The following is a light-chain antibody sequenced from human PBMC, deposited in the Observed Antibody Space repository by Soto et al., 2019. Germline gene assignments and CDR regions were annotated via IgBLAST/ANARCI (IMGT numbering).Light chain of an antibody. Sequence: QSALTQPASVSGYPGQSITISCTGRSSDVSGYNYVSWYQQHPGKAPKFMIYEVSRRPSGVSNRFSGSKSGNTASLTVSGLQAEDEADYYCSSYTTSNTYVFGTGTKVTVL. J-gene: IGLJ1*01. CDR1: SSDVSGYNY. CDR2: EVS. V-gene: IGLV2-14*01. CDR3: SSYTTSNTYV.